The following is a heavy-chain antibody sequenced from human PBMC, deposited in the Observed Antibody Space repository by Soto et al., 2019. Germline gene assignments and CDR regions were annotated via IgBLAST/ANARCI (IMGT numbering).Heavy chain of an antibody. J-gene: IGHJ4*02. CDR1: GFTFSSYA. V-gene: IGHV3-23*01. Sequence: PGGSLRLSCAASGFTFSSYAMSWVRQAPGKGLEWVSAISGSGGSTYYADSVKGRFTISRDNSKNTLYLQMNSLRAEDTAVYYCAKGGFLYYDILTGYYPGYFDYWGQGTLVTVSS. CDR2: ISGSGGST. CDR3: AKGGFLYYDILTGYYPGYFDY. D-gene: IGHD3-9*01.